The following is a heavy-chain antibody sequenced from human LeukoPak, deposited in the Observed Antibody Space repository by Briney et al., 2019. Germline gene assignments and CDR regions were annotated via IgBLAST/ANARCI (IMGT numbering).Heavy chain of an antibody. Sequence: ASVKVSCKASGYTFISYGISWVRQAPGQGLEWMGWTSGDNVNTYYAQKFLGRVTMTTDTSTTTACMELRGLRSDDTAVYYCARDWEWRARRDLFDPWGQGTRVTVSS. D-gene: IGHD3-3*01. CDR1: GYTFISYG. J-gene: IGHJ5*02. V-gene: IGHV1-18*01. CDR2: TSGDNVNT. CDR3: ARDWEWRARRDLFDP.